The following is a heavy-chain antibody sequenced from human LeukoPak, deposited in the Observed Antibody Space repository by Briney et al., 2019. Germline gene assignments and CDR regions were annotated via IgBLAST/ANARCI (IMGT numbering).Heavy chain of an antibody. V-gene: IGHV1-2*02. J-gene: IGHJ3*02. CDR2: INPNSGGT. D-gene: IGHD3-10*01. CDR1: GYTFTGYY. Sequence: ASVKVPCKASGYTFTGYYMHWVRQAPGQGLEWMGWINPNSGGTNYAQKFQGRVTMTRDTSISTAYMELSSLRSEDTAVYYCARDSSGAFDIWGQGTMVTVSS. CDR3: ARDSSGAFDI.